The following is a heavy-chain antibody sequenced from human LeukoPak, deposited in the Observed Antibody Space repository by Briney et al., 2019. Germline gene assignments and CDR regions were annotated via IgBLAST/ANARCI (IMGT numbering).Heavy chain of an antibody. CDR3: ATVSCSGGSCYLKGSWFDP. J-gene: IGHJ5*02. Sequence: ASVKVSCKVSGYTLTELSMHWVRQAPGKGPEWMGGFDPEDGETIYAQKFQGRVTMTEDTSTDTAYMELSSLRSEDTAVYYCATVSCSGGSCYLKGSWFDPWGQGTLVTVSS. D-gene: IGHD2-15*01. V-gene: IGHV1-24*01. CDR1: GYTLTELS. CDR2: FDPEDGET.